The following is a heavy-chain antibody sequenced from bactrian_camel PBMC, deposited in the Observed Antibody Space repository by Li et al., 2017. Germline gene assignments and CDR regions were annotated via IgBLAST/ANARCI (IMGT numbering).Heavy chain of an antibody. CDR2: IDADGIT. V-gene: IGHV3S53*01. Sequence: VQLVESGGGSVQAGGSLTLSCTGSDTEYVFSVNYMGWFRQAPGKEREGVAAIDADGITTYADSVKGRFAISKDNAGNTLYLQMNGLRPDEDTAMYYCAADPLAKRACNLVRGDYKYWGQGTQVTVS. CDR3: AADPLAKRACNLVRGDYKY. D-gene: IGHD1*01. CDR1: EYVFSVNY. J-gene: IGHJ4*01.